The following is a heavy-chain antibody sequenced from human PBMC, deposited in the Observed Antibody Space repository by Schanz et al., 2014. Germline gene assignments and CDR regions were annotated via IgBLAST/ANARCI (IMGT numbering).Heavy chain of an antibody. V-gene: IGHV1-46*03. Sequence: QVQLVQSGAELKNPGASVKVSCKASGYSFSAYYIHWMRQAPGQGLEWVGILHPSDGSTTYAQKFQGRVTMTRDTSSSTVYMELSSLRFEDTAVYYCARTGYDPSITHWGQGTLVTVSS. D-gene: IGHD5-12*01. J-gene: IGHJ4*02. CDR2: LHPSDGST. CDR1: GYSFSAYY. CDR3: ARTGYDPSITH.